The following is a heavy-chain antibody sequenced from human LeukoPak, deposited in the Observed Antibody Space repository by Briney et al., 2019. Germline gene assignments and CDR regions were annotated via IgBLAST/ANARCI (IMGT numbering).Heavy chain of an antibody. V-gene: IGHV3-74*01. Sequence: GGSLRLSYAASGFTFSSYWMHWVRQDPGKGLVWVSRINSDGSTTTYADSVKGRFTISRDNAKNTLYLQMNSLRAEDTAVYYCARDRGYIYGYAFDYWGQGTLVTVSS. CDR1: GFTFSSYW. J-gene: IGHJ4*02. CDR2: INSDGSTT. CDR3: ARDRGYIYGYAFDY. D-gene: IGHD5-18*01.